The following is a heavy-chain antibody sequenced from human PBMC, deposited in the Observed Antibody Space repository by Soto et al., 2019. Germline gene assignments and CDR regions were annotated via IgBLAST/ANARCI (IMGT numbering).Heavy chain of an antibody. CDR3: ARRALLPEGYYTNYFHX. Sequence: GESLKISCEGSGYTFTRYAIGWVRQMPGKGLGLMVSIYPGESDPRYSPSFQGQVTISADKYINTAYLQWGSLKASDTAIYYCARRALLPEGYYTNYFHXWGQGTLVTVSX. CDR1: GYTFTRYA. D-gene: IGHD3-22*01. V-gene: IGHV5-51*01. CDR2: IYPGESDP. J-gene: IGHJ4*02.